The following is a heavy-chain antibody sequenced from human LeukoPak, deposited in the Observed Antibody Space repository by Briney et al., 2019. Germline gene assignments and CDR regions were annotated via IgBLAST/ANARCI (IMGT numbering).Heavy chain of an antibody. Sequence: ASVKVSCKASGYTFTGYYMHWVRQAPGQGLEWMGWINPNSGGTNYAQKFQGRVTMTRDTSIGTAYMELSRLRSDDTAVYYCANFEPGLVYCGGDCYYTDYWGQGTLVTVSS. CDR1: GYTFTGYY. J-gene: IGHJ4*02. CDR3: ANFEPGLVYCGGDCYYTDY. V-gene: IGHV1-2*02. CDR2: INPNSGGT. D-gene: IGHD2-21*02.